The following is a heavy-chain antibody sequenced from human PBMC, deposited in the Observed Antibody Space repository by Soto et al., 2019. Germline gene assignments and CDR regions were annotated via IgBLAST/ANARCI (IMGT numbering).Heavy chain of an antibody. V-gene: IGHV3-21*01. D-gene: IGHD5-12*01. Sequence: GGSLRLSCAASGFTFSSYSMNWVRQAPGEGLEWVSSISSSSSYIYYADSVKGRFTISRDNAKNSLYLQMNSLRAEDTAVYYFARDRGGYEQESYYYYGMDVWGQGTTVTVSS. CDR3: ARDRGGYEQESYYYYGMDV. CDR1: GFTFSSYS. J-gene: IGHJ6*02. CDR2: ISSSSSYI.